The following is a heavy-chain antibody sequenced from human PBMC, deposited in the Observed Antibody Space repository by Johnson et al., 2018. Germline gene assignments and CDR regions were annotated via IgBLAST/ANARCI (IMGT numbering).Heavy chain of an antibody. CDR3: ATGAISGVIYREFFQH. D-gene: IGHD3-10*01. J-gene: IGHJ1*01. V-gene: IGHV3-30*03. Sequence: QVQLVQSGGGVVQPGGSLRLSCSASGFSFSNHVMHWVRQAPGKGLEWVAVTSNDEGIKYYVDSVQGRFTISRDNSKGTLYLQMNSLRAEDTAVYYCATGAISGVIYREFFQHWGQGTLVTVSS. CDR1: GFSFSNHV. CDR2: TSNDEGIK.